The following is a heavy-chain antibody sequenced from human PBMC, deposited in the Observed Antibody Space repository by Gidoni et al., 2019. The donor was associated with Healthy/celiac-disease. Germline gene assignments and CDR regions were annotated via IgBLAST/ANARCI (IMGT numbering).Heavy chain of an antibody. J-gene: IGHJ4*02. D-gene: IGHD3-22*01. CDR2: RWYDGSNK. CDR1: GFPFSSYG. Sequence: QVQLVESGGGVVQPGRSLRLSCAASGFPFSSYGMHWVRQAPGKGLEWVAVRWYDGSNKYYADSVKGRFTISRDNSKNTLYLQMNSLRAEDTAVYYCARDRYYDSSGLPSYYFDYWGQGTLVTVSS. V-gene: IGHV3-33*01. CDR3: ARDRYYDSSGLPSYYFDY.